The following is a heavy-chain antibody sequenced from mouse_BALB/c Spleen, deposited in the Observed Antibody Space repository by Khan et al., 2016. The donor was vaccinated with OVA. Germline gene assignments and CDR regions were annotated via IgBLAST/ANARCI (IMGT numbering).Heavy chain of an antibody. CDR3: IIRGYGNYWFAY. Sequence: VQLKESGAELVRPGALVKLSCKASGFNIKDYYMLWVKQRPDQGLEWIGWIDPENGNTIYDPKFQGKASITADTSSNTAYLQLSSLTSEDAAVYYCIIRGYGNYWFAYWGQGTLVTVSA. CDR2: IDPENGNT. D-gene: IGHD2-1*01. V-gene: IGHV14-1*02. CDR1: GFNIKDYY. J-gene: IGHJ3*01.